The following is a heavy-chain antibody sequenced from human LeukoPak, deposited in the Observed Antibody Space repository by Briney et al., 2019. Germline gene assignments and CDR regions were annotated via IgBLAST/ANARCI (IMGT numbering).Heavy chain of an antibody. CDR2: VNHRGQT. J-gene: IGHJ5*02. D-gene: IGHD3-3*02. V-gene: IGHV4-38-2*01. CDR3: ARFTISRFDP. CDR1: GYSISSGYY. Sequence: ASETLSLTCAVSGYSISSGYYWVWIRQSPQRGLEWIGNVNHRGQTFYNPSLRGRLTTSVDTSKNQFSLKLTSVTAADTAVYYCARFTISRFDPWGQGIMVVVSS.